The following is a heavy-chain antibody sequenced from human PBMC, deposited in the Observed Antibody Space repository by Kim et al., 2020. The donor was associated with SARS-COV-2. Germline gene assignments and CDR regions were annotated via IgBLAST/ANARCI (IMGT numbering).Heavy chain of an antibody. CDR3: ARLDTLAAATFDS. J-gene: IGHJ4*02. CDR2: IYWDDTK. V-gene: IGHV2-5*02. Sequence: FSISASGVGVGWVRQPPQKALEWLAVIYWDDTKHYRPPLQTRLTITKDTSKNQVVLTMTDMDPMDTATYYCARLDTLAAATFDSWGRGTLV. D-gene: IGHD5-18*01. CDR1: FSISASGVG.